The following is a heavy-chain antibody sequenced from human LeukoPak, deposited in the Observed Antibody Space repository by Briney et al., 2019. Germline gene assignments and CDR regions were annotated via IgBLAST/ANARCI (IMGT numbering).Heavy chain of an antibody. V-gene: IGHV1-18*01. CDR1: GYTFTSYG. D-gene: IGHD2-8*01. CDR3: ARDRKRYCTNGVCSGGDY. J-gene: IGHJ4*02. Sequence: ASVKVSCKASGYTFTSYGISWVRQAPGQGLEWMGWISAYNGNTNYAQKLQGRVTMTTDTSTSTAHMELRSLRSDDTAVYYCARDRKRYCTNGVCSGGDYWGQGTLVTVSS. CDR2: ISAYNGNT.